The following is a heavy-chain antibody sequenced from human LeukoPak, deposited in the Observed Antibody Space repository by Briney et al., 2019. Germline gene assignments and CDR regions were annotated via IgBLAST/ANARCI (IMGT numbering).Heavy chain of an antibody. CDR1: EFTFSSYA. J-gene: IGHJ4*02. Sequence: GGSLRLSCAASEFTFSSYAMSWVRQAPGKGLEWVSGISGSGGSTFYADSVKGRFTISRDNSKNTLYLQMNSLRAEDTAVYYCAKGRGSGGSCYGRCFDNWGQGTLVTVSS. D-gene: IGHD2-15*01. V-gene: IGHV3-23*01. CDR2: ISGSGGST. CDR3: AKGRGSGGSCYGRCFDN.